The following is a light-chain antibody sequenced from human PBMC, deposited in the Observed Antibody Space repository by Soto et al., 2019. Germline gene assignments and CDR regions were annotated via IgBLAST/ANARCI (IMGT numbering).Light chain of an antibody. J-gene: IGKJ2*01. CDR1: QYTNTY. Sequence: DIQMTQSPSSLSTSVGERVTITCQASQYTNTYLNWYQQKPGKAPKLLIYGATNLETGVPSRFSGSGSGTDFTLSISSLQPEDIATYYCQQYETLPYTFGQGTKLEIK. CDR3: QQYETLPYT. CDR2: GAT. V-gene: IGKV1-33*01.